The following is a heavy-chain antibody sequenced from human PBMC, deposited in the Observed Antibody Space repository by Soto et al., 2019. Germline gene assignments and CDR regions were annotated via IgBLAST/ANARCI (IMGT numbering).Heavy chain of an antibody. J-gene: IGHJ5*02. CDR1: GYTFSSYD. V-gene: IGHV1-8*01. CDR3: ATTTPLDSAIAS. Sequence: QVQLVQSGAEVKKPGASVKVSCKASGYTFSSYDINWVRQATGQGLEWMGWMNPNSGNTGYAQKFQGRVTMTRNTSISTDYMELSSLRSEDTAVYYCATTTPLDSAIASWGQGSLVTVSS. D-gene: IGHD2-2*02. CDR2: MNPNSGNT.